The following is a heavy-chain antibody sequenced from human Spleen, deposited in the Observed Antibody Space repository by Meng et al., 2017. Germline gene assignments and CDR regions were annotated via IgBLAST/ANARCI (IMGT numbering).Heavy chain of an antibody. CDR1: GGSVSSGSYY. V-gene: IGHV4-61*01. CDR3: ARDAGDL. Sequence: HVQLRESGPGLVRPSDTLSLTCTVSGGSVSSGSYYWSWIRQPPGKGLEWIGYIYYSGSTNYNPSLKSRVTISVDTSKNQFSLKLSSVTAADTAVYYCARDAGDLWGQGTLVTVSS. J-gene: IGHJ5*02. CDR2: IYYSGST.